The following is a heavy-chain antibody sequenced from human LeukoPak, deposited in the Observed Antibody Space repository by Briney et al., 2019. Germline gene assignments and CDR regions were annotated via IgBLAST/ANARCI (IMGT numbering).Heavy chain of an antibody. V-gene: IGHV4-38-2*02. J-gene: IGHJ3*02. CDR3: ARSTVTTSFRAFDI. CDR2: IYHSGST. Sequence: SETLSLTCTVSGYSISSGYYWGWIRRPPGKGLEWIGTIYHSGSTYYNPSLKIRVTISVDTSKNQFSLKLSSVTAADTAVYYCARSTVTTSFRAFDIWGQGTMVTVSS. CDR1: GYSISSGYY. D-gene: IGHD4-17*01.